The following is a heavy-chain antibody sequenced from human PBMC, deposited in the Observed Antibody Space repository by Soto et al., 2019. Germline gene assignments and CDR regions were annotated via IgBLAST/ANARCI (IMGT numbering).Heavy chain of an antibody. CDR2: IIPILGIA. D-gene: IGHD6-13*01. CDR3: ARDLYRSGQQLVNFDY. V-gene: IGHV1-69*04. CDR1: GGTFSSYT. Sequence: SVKVSCKASGGTFSSYTISWVRQAPGQGLEWMGRIIPILGIANYAQKFQGRVTITADKSTSTAYMELSSLRSEDTAVYYCARDLYRSGQQLVNFDYWGQGTLVTVSS. J-gene: IGHJ4*02.